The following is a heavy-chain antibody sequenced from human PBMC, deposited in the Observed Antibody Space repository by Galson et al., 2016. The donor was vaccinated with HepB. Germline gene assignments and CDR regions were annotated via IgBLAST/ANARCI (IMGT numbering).Heavy chain of an antibody. CDR3: AKRRNNWSSGYYYALDV. V-gene: IGHV3-23*01. CDR1: GFTFSNHA. J-gene: IGHJ6*02. D-gene: IGHD1-1*01. CDR2: ISGSGGDT. Sequence: SLRLSCAASGFTFSNHAMSWVRQAPGKGLEWVSGISGSGGDTDYTDSVKGRFTISRYNSKNTLYVQMNSLRAEDTAVYYCAKRRNNWSSGYYYALDVWGQGTTVTVSS.